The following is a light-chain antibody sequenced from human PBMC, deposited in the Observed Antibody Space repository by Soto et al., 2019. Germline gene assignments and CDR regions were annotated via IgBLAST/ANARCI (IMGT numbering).Light chain of an antibody. CDR2: AAS. J-gene: IGKJ1*01. CDR3: QKYNTAPQT. V-gene: IGKV1-27*01. CDR1: QGIIDY. Sequence: DIQMTQSPSSLSASVGDRVTITCGASQGIIDYVAWFQQKPGKAPNLLIYAASTLQSGVPSRFRGSGSGTDFTLTIISLQPEDVGTYYCQKYNTAPQTFGQGTKVEIK.